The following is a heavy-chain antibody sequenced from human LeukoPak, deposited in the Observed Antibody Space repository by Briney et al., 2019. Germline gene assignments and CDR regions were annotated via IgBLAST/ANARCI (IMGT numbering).Heavy chain of an antibody. D-gene: IGHD3-22*01. J-gene: IGHJ4*02. CDR2: IYTSGST. CDR1: GGSISSYY. V-gene: IGHV4-4*07. Sequence: PSETLSLTCTVSGGSISSYYWSWIRQPAGKGLEWIGRIYTSGSTNYNPSLKSRVTMSVDTSKNQFSLKLSSVTAADTAAYYCAGRPYYYDSSGYYYFDYWGQGTLVTVSS. CDR3: AGRPYYYDSSGYYYFDY.